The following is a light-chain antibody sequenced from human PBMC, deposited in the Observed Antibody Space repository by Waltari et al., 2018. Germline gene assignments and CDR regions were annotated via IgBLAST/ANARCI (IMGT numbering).Light chain of an antibody. Sequence: QSALTQTASVSGSPGQSITISCTGTSSDVGGYNYVSCYQQHPGKAPKLMIYDVSNRPSGVSNRFSGSKSGNTASLTISGLQAEDEADYYCSSYTSSSTVVFGGGTKLTVL. CDR2: DVS. CDR1: SSDVGGYNY. J-gene: IGLJ2*01. V-gene: IGLV2-14*03. CDR3: SSYTSSSTVV.